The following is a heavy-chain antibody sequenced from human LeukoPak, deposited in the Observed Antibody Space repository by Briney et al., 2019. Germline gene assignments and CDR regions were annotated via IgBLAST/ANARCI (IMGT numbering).Heavy chain of an antibody. Sequence: GGSLRLSCEGSGFTFSGYAMTWVRQAPGKGLEWVSIVSGSGATTYYADSVKGRFTISRDNSKNTVYLQMNNLRAEDTAVYYCAKANPFVDTTLLRDYWGQGTLVTVSS. CDR2: VSGSGATT. CDR1: GFTFSGYA. D-gene: IGHD5-18*01. J-gene: IGHJ4*02. CDR3: AKANPFVDTTLLRDY. V-gene: IGHV3-23*01.